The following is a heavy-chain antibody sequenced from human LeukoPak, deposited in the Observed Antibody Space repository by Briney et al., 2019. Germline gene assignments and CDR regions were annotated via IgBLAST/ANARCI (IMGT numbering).Heavy chain of an antibody. CDR1: GDSIGIRGYS. D-gene: IGHD1-7*01. Sequence: KSSETLSLTCAVSGDSIGIRGYSWTWIRQPPGGGLEWIGYIHQSGNTYYNPSLQSRVTISIDTSRNHSSLNLTSATAADSAIYFCARRVAGSGTSYFDLWGQGTPVTVSS. CDR3: ARRVAGSGTSYFDL. J-gene: IGHJ4*02. CDR2: IHQSGNT. V-gene: IGHV4-30-2*01.